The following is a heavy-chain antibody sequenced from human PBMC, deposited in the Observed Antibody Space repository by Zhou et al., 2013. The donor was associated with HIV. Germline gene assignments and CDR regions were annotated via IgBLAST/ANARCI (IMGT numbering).Heavy chain of an antibody. CDR3: ARDASMYQRPDEYYDFWSARSWFDP. CDR1: GYTFTNYG. CDR2: ISAYNGDT. V-gene: IGHV1-18*01. D-gene: IGHD3-3*01. J-gene: IGHJ5*02. Sequence: QVKLVQSGGEVQKPGASVKVSCKASGYTFTNYGISWVRQAPGQGLEWMGWISAYNGDTKFAQKLQGRVTMTTDTSTSTAYMELRSLRSDDTAMYYCARDASMYQRPDEYYDFWSARSWFDPVGQGTLVTVSS.